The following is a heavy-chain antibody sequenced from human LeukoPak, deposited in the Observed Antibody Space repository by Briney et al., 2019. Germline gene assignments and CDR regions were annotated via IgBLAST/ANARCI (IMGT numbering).Heavy chain of an antibody. J-gene: IGHJ6*02. CDR2: IIPCDSDT. Sequence: GESLKISCQGSGYSFTSYWIGWVRQMPGKGLEWMGIIIPCDSDTRYSPSFQGQVTISADKSISTAYLQWSSLKASDTAMYYCARQAAAGTYYYYGMDVWGQGTTVTVSS. CDR3: ARQAAAGTYYYYGMDV. V-gene: IGHV5-51*01. CDR1: GYSFTSYW. D-gene: IGHD6-13*01.